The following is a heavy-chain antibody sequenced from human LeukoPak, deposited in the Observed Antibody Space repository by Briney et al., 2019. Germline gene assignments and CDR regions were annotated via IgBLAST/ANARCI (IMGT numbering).Heavy chain of an antibody. CDR1: GFRFSDFT. V-gene: IGHV3-23*01. J-gene: IGHJ6*02. CDR3: AKAEVTNIVVVPAALYYYGMDV. CDR2: IGGRGGST. Sequence: PGGSLRLSCAASGFRFSDFTMTWVRQAPGKGPEWVSAIGGRGGSTYYANSLGGRFTISRDNSKNTLYLQMNSLRAEDTAIYYCAKAEVTNIVVVPAALYYYGMDVWGQGTTVTVSS. D-gene: IGHD2-2*01.